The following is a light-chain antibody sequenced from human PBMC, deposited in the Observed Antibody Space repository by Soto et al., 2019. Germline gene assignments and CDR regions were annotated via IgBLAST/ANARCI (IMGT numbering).Light chain of an antibody. CDR3: QQYNSYGLT. V-gene: IGKV1-5*01. Sequence: DIQMTQSPSTLSASVGDRVTITCRASQSISSWLAWYQQKPGKAPKLLIYDASSLESGVPSRFSGSGSGTEFTLPISSLQPDDFATYYCQQYNSYGLTFGGGTKVEIK. CDR1: QSISSW. J-gene: IGKJ4*01. CDR2: DAS.